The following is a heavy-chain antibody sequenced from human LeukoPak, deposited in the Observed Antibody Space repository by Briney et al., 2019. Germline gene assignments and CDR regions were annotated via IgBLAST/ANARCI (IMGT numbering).Heavy chain of an antibody. Sequence: PGGSLRLSCAASGFTFSSYAMSWVRQAPGKGLEWVSGISGSGGSPYYADSVKGRFTISRDNSRNTVYLQMNSLKAEDTAVYYCAKEHSYGPDWFDPWGQGTLVTVSS. D-gene: IGHD5-18*01. CDR2: ISGSGGSP. V-gene: IGHV3-23*01. J-gene: IGHJ5*02. CDR3: AKEHSYGPDWFDP. CDR1: GFTFSSYA.